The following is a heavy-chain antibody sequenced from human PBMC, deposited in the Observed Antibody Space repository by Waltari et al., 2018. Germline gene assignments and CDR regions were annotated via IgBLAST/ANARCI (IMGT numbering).Heavy chain of an antibody. Sequence: QVQLQQWGAGLLKPSETLSLTCAAHGGSFSDYYWNWSRQPPGKGREWIGEINLAGSTNYNPSLKSRVTISVDTSKNQFSLKLSSVTAADTAVYYCATGTFLLYAFDVWGQGTMVTVSS. J-gene: IGHJ3*01. D-gene: IGHD1-26*01. CDR1: GGSFSDYY. CDR3: ATGTFLLYAFDV. CDR2: INLAGST. V-gene: IGHV4-34*01.